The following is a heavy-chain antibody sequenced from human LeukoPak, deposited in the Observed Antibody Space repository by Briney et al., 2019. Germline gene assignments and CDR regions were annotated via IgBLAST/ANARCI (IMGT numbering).Heavy chain of an antibody. J-gene: IGHJ4*02. V-gene: IGHV3-30-3*01. CDR2: ISYDESIK. CDR3: ARDLRYYGSGSYYNVGF. CDR1: RFTFSSYA. D-gene: IGHD3-10*01. Sequence: GGSLRLSCAASRFTFSSYAMHWVRQAPGKGLEWVAVISYDESIKYYADSVRGRFTISRDNSKNTLYLQMNSLRAEDTAVYYCARDLRYYGSGSYYNVGFWGQGTLVTVSS.